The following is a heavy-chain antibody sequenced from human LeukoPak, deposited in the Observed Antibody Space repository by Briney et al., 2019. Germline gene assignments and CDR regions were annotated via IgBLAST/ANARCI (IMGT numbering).Heavy chain of an antibody. D-gene: IGHD3-3*01. CDR2: IKQDGSET. V-gene: IGHV3-7*01. Sequence: GGSLRLSCAASGFTFSSYWMSWVRQVPGKGLEWVANIKQDGSETYYVDSVKGRFTISRDNAKTSLYLQMNSLRDEDTAVYYCASPTIFGVVIYYWGQGTLVTVSS. CDR3: ASPTIFGVVIYY. CDR1: GFTFSSYW. J-gene: IGHJ4*02.